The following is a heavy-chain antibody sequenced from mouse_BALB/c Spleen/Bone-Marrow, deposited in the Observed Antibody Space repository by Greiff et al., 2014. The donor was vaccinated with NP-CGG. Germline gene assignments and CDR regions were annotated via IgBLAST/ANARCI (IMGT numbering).Heavy chain of an antibody. J-gene: IGHJ2*01. V-gene: IGHV5-9*02. CDR1: GFAFSSYD. D-gene: IGHD4-1*01. CDR3: VRPLTGAYFDY. Sequence: EVQGVESGGGLVKPGGSLKLSCAASGFAFSSYDMSWVRQTPEKRLEWVATISSGGSYTYYPDSVKGRFTISRDNARNTLYLQMSSLRSEDTALYYCVRPLTGAYFDYWGQGTTLTVSS. CDR2: ISSGGSYT.